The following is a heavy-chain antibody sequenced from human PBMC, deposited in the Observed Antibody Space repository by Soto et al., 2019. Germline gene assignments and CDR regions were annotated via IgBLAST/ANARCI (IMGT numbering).Heavy chain of an antibody. CDR3: ARGGHVVVVTAAFDY. D-gene: IGHD2-21*02. CDR1: GNTFTNYY. CDR2: INPSGGHT. V-gene: IGHV1-46*01. J-gene: IGHJ4*02. Sequence: QVRLMQSGAEVKKPGASVKVSCKASGNTFTNYYIHWVRQAPGQGLEWMGTINPSGGHTTYSQNFLGRVTMTRDPSTSTPYMELTSLTSDDTAVYYCARGGHVVVVTAAFDYWGQGTLVTVSS.